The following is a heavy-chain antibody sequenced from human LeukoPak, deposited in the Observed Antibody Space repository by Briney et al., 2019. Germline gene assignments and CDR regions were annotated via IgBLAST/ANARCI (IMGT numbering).Heavy chain of an antibody. J-gene: IGHJ4*02. Sequence: GGSLRLSCAASGFTFSSYSMNWVRQAPGKGLEWVSSISSSSSYIYYADSVKGRFTVSRDNAMNSLYLQMNSLRAEDTAVYFCATPVGGIWSFDYWGQGTLVTVSS. CDR3: ATPVGGIWSFDY. CDR1: GFTFSSYS. CDR2: ISSSSSYI. D-gene: IGHD6-13*01. V-gene: IGHV3-21*01.